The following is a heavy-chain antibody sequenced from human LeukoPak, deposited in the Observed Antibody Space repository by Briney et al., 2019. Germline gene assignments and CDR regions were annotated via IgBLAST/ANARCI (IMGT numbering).Heavy chain of an antibody. J-gene: IGHJ5*02. CDR3: AGEGEYGQSYS. V-gene: IGHV4-30-2*01. CDR1: GDSISYESYY. Sequence: SQTLSLTCAVSGDSISYESYYWNWIRQAPGKGPEWIGNIYRGRTRLNPSYTSRVAISVDMSKSQVSLSLASVTAADTAIYYCAGEGEYGQSYSWGQGVLVVVSA. D-gene: IGHD4-17*01. CDR2: IYRGRT.